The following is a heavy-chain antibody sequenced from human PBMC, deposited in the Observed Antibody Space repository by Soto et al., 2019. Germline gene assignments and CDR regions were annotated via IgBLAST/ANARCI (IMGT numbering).Heavy chain of an antibody. J-gene: IGHJ4*02. D-gene: IGHD7-27*01. CDR3: ARDQNWAFDY. CDR1: GFSFGTYS. CDR2: INSRSAI. V-gene: IGHV3-48*02. Sequence: PGGSLRLSCAASGFSFGTYSMNWVRQAPGKGLELVSYINSRSAIYYADSVKGRFTISRDNAKNSLYLQMNSLRDEDTAVYYCARDQNWAFDYWGPGXLVTVYS.